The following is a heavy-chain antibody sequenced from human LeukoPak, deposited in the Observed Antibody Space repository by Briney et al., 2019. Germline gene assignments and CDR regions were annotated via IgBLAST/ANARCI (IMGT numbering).Heavy chain of an antibody. CDR3: ARGPDYDFWSGYYAQRQGYFDY. Sequence: GASVKVSCKASGYTFTSYAMHWVRQAPGQRLEWMGWINAGNGNTKYSQEFQGRVTITRDTSASTAYMELSSLRSEDMAVYYCARGPDYDFWSGYYAQRQGYFDYWGQGTLVTVSS. CDR1: GYTFTSYA. D-gene: IGHD3-3*01. V-gene: IGHV1-3*03. CDR2: INAGNGNT. J-gene: IGHJ4*02.